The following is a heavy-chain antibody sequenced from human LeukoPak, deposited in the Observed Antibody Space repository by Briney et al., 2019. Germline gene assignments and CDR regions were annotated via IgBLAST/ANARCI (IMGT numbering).Heavy chain of an antibody. J-gene: IGHJ4*02. CDR2: SYYSGNT. CDR3: ARAARYCTGGSCWDY. Sequence: AETLSLTCAVSGDSISSYYWSWIRQPPGKGLEWIGYSYYSGNTNYNPSLKSRVTISVDTSKSQFSLTLTSVTAADTAIYYCARAARYCTGGSCWDYWGQGTLVTVSS. CDR1: GDSISSYY. D-gene: IGHD2-15*01. V-gene: IGHV4-59*01.